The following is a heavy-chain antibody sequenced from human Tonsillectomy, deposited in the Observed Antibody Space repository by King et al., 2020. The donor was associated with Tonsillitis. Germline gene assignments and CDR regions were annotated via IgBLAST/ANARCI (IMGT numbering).Heavy chain of an antibody. Sequence: VQLVESGGGLVQPGGSLRLSCAASGFIFSSYSMNWVRQAPGKGLEWVSYISSSSSTIYYADSVKGRFTISRDNAKNSLYLQMNSLRAEDTAVYYCARDQPLSIIVARPGDFDYWGQGTLVTVSS. V-gene: IGHV3-48*01. CDR3: ARDQPLSIIVARPGDFDY. CDR1: GFIFSSYS. CDR2: ISSSSSTI. D-gene: IGHD6-6*01. J-gene: IGHJ4*02.